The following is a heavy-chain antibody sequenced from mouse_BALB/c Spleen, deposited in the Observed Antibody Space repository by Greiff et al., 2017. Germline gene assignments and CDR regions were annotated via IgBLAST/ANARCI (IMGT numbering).Heavy chain of an antibody. D-gene: IGHD1-1*01. CDR1: GYSFTGYY. CDR2: INPYNGAT. J-gene: IGHJ1*01. V-gene: IGHV1-31*01. CDR3: APITTEVGGYWYFDV. Sequence: VQLQQSGPELVKPGASVKISCKASGYSFTGYYMHWVKQSHVKSLEWIGRINPYNGATSYNQNFKDKASLTVDKSSSTAYMELHSLTSEDSAVYYCAPITTEVGGYWYFDVWGAGTTVTVSS.